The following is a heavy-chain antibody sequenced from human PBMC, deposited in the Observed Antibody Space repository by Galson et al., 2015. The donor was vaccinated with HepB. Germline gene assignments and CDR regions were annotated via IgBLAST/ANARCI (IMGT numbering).Heavy chain of an antibody. J-gene: IGHJ4*01. CDR1: GFAFSSCA. CDR3: ARPSSGWYGGGYFDY. D-gene: IGHD6-19*01. V-gene: IGHV3-30*04. Sequence: SLRLSCAASGFAFSSCAMHWVRQAPGKGLEWVAVISYDGSNKYYADSVRGRFTVSRDNSKNTLYLQMNSLRAEDTAVYYCARPSSGWYGGGYFDYWGQEPWSPSPQ. CDR2: ISYDGSNK.